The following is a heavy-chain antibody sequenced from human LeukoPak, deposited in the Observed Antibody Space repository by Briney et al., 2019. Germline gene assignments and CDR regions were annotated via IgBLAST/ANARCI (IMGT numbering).Heavy chain of an antibody. J-gene: IGHJ4*02. Sequence: GGSLRLSCAASGFTLSDYYMSWIRQAPGKGLEWVSYISSSGSTIDYADSVKGRFTISRDNAKNSLYLQMSSLRAEDTAVYYRARRRDFFDYWGQGTLVTVSS. V-gene: IGHV3-11*01. CDR3: ARRRDFFDY. CDR1: GFTLSDYY. CDR2: ISSSGSTI.